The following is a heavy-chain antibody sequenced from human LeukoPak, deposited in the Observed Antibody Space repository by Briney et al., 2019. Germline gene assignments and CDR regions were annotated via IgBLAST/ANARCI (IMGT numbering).Heavy chain of an antibody. CDR3: ARDIIEYSSSSASGY. V-gene: IGHV1-18*01. Sequence: GASVKVSCKASGYTFTSYGISWVRQAPGQGLEWMGWISAYNGNTNYAQKFQGRVTMTTDTSTSTAYMELRSLRSDDTAVYYCARDIIEYSSSSASGYWGQGTLVTVSS. J-gene: IGHJ4*02. D-gene: IGHD6-6*01. CDR2: ISAYNGNT. CDR1: GYTFTSYG.